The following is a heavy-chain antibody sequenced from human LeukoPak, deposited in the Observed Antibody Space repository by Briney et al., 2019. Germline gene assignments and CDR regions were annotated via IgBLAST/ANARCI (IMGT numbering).Heavy chain of an antibody. CDR1: GFTFSSYE. V-gene: IGHV3-48*03. CDR3: ARAKLGRTKYSSSLIDI. D-gene: IGHD6-13*01. CDR2: ISSSGSTI. Sequence: GGSLRLSCAASGFTFSSYEMNWVRQAPGKGLEWVSYISSSGSTIYYADSVKGRFTISRDNAKNSLYLQMNSLRAEDTAVYYCARAKLGRTKYSSSLIDIWGQGTMVTVPS. J-gene: IGHJ3*02.